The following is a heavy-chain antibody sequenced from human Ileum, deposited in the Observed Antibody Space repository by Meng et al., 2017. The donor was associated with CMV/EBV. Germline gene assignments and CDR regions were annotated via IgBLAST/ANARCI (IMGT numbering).Heavy chain of an antibody. Sequence: QWRLQVSCPVLVNPPRTLSLTCTVSDGSISSYYWSWIRQSAGKGLEWIGRIHTSGTTNYNPSLKSRVTLSLDTSKDQFSLKLTSVTAADTAVYYCAREKSSCTSSTCYGVDSWGQGTLVTVSS. V-gene: IGHV4-4*07. CDR1: DGSISSYY. CDR2: IHTSGTT. D-gene: IGHD2-2*01. CDR3: AREKSSCTSSTCYGVDS. J-gene: IGHJ4*02.